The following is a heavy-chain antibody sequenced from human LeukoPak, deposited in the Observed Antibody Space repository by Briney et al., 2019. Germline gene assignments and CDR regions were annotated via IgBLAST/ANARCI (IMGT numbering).Heavy chain of an antibody. CDR1: GYTFSDFY. D-gene: IGHD4-17*01. J-gene: IGHJ5*02. V-gene: IGHV1-2*02. Sequence: ASVKVSCQPSGYTFSDFYLHWVRQAPGQGLEWMGWLNPYTGATITAQRFQGRVTLTWDTSIATGFMELTSLRSDDTAVYYCVTATVTHTRDPWGQGTLVTVPS. CDR3: VTATVTHTRDP. CDR2: LNPYTGAT.